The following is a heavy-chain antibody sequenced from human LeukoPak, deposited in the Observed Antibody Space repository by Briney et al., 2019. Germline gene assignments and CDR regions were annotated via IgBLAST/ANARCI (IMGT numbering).Heavy chain of an antibody. V-gene: IGHV4-61*01. J-gene: IGHJ3*02. Sequence: SEPLSLTCTVSGGSVSSGTYYWTWIRQPPGKGLEYIGYLYYSGGTNYNPSLQSRVTISRDTSKNQFSLELSSVTAADTAMYYCARQRAHVFDIWGQGTMVTVSS. CDR2: LYYSGGT. CDR1: GGSVSSGTYY. CDR3: ARQRAHVFDI.